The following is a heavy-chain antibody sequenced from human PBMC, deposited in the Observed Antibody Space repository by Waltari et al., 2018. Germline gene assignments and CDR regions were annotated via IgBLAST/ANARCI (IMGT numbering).Heavy chain of an antibody. CDR1: GFTFDDYA. J-gene: IGHJ2*01. V-gene: IGHV3-9*01. D-gene: IGHD3-3*01. Sequence: EVQLVESGGGLVQPGRSLRLSCAASGFTFDDYAMHWVRQAPGKGLEWVSGISWNSGSIGYADSVKGRFTISRDNAKNSLYLQMNSLRAEDTALYYCARPSTLTIFGVVTSNWYFDLWGRGTLVTVSS. CDR2: ISWNSGSI. CDR3: ARPSTLTIFGVVTSNWYFDL.